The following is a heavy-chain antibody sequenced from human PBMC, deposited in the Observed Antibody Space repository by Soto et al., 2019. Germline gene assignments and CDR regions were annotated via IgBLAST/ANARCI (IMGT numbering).Heavy chain of an antibody. J-gene: IGHJ4*02. CDR2: ISGSGGST. V-gene: IGHV3-23*01. CDR1: GFTSSSYA. CDR3: ARVGFCANNVCFPNYFDY. D-gene: IGHD2-8*01. Sequence: PGGSLRLSCAASGFTSSSYAMSWVRQAPGKVLEWVAAISGSGGSTYYADSVKGRFTISRDNSKNTLYLQMNSLRAEDTAVYYCARVGFCANNVCFPNYFDYWGQGALVTVSS.